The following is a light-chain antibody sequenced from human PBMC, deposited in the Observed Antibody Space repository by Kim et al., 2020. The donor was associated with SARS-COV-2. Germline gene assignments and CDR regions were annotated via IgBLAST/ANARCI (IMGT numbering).Light chain of an antibody. CDR3: SSYAGSNNLL. V-gene: IGLV2-8*01. J-gene: IGLJ3*02. CDR1: SSAVGGYNY. CDR2: EVS. Sequence: GQSVTISFTGTSSAVGGYNYVSWYQQQPGKAPKLIIYEVSKRPSGVPDRFSGSKSGSTASLTVSGLQAEDEADYYCSSYAGSNNLLFGGGTQLTVL.